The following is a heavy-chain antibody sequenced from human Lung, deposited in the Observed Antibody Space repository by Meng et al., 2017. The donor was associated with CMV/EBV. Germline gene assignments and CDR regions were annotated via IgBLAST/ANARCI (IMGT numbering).Heavy chain of an antibody. CDR3: AKDGAKYCSSTSCYFFDD. CDR1: GFTFSSYG. CDR2: IRYDGSNK. V-gene: IGHV3-30*02. J-gene: IGHJ4*01. D-gene: IGHD2-2*01. Sequence: GESXKISCAASGFTFSSYGMHWVRQAPGKGLEWVAFIRYDGSNKYYADSVKGRFTISRDNSKNTLYLQMNSLRAEDTAVYYCAKDGAKYCSSTSCYFFDDWXHGTLVTVSS.